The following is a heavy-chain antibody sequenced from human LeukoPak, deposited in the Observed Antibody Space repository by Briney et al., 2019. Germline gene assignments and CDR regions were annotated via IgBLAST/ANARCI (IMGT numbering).Heavy chain of an antibody. CDR1: GGSFSGYY. J-gene: IGHJ4*02. CDR2: INHSGST. Sequence: SETLSLTCAVYGGSFSGYYWSWIRQPPGKGLEWIGEINHSGSTNYNPSLKSRVTISVDTSKNQFSLKLSSVTAADTAVYYCESSGEQYYFDYWGQGTLVTVSS. V-gene: IGHV4-34*01. D-gene: IGHD1/OR15-1a*01. CDR3: ESSGEQYYFDY.